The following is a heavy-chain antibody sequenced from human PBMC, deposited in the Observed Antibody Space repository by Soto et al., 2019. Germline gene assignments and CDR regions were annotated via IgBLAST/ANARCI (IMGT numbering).Heavy chain of an antibody. Sequence: QVHRQESGPGLVKPSQTLSLTCTVSGGSISSGGYYWSWIRQHPGKGLEWIGNIYYSGSTYYNPSLKSRVSISVDTSKNQFSLRLSSVTAADTAVYSCARIDGGSSGWFSYWGQGTLVTVSS. J-gene: IGHJ4*02. V-gene: IGHV4-31*03. CDR1: GGSISSGGYY. D-gene: IGHD6-19*01. CDR2: IYYSGST. CDR3: ARIDGGSSGWFSY.